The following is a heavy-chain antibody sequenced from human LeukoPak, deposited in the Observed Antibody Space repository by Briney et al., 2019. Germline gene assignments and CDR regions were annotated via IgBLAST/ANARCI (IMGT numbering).Heavy chain of an antibody. Sequence: QTLSLTCTVSGGSISSGGYYWSWIRQPPGKGLEWIGYIYHSGSTYYNPSLKSRVTISVDRSKNQFSLKLSSVTAADTAVYYCARDKIAAAGGIDYWGQGTLVTVSS. V-gene: IGHV4-30-2*01. CDR2: IYHSGST. J-gene: IGHJ4*02. D-gene: IGHD6-13*01. CDR1: GGSISSGGYY. CDR3: ARDKIAAAGGIDY.